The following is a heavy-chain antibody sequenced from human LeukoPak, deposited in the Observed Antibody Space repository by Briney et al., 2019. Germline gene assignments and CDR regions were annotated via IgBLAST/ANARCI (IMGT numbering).Heavy chain of an antibody. CDR2: IKPDGGEK. V-gene: IGHV3-7*01. CDR3: ARGGYSWLRLPSSVYFDY. J-gene: IGHJ4*02. D-gene: IGHD5-12*01. Sequence: GGSLRLSCAASGFTFSSYMMTWVRQAPGKGLEWVANIKPDGGEKFYVDSVRGRFTISRDNAKNSLYLQMNSLRAEDTAVYYCARGGYSWLRLPSSVYFDYWGQGTLVTVSS. CDR1: GFTFSSYM.